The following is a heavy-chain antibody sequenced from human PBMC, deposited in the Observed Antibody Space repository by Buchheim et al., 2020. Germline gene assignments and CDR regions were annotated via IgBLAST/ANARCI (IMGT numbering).Heavy chain of an antibody. V-gene: IGHV3-33*01. Sequence: QVQLVESGGGVVQPGGSLRLSCAASGFTFSDYGMHWVRQAPNKGLEWLAIIWHDGSDTYYADSVKGRFTISRDNSKNMVFLQMSSLRAEDTGVYYCARDLVWAATGTGNWLHPWGQGTL. CDR1: GFTFSDYG. D-gene: IGHD6-13*01. CDR3: ARDLVWAATGTGNWLHP. CDR2: IWHDGSDT. J-gene: IGHJ5*02.